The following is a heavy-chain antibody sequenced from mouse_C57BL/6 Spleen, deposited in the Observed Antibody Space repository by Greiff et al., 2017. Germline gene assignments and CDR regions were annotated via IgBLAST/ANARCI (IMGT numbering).Heavy chain of an antibody. D-gene: IGHD1-1*01. CDR3: TTVVEGAMDY. V-gene: IGHV14-4*01. CDR1: GFNIKDDY. Sequence: EVQLQQSGAELVRPGASVKLSCTASGFNIKDDYMHWVKQRPEQGLEWIGWIDPENGDTEYASKFQGKATITADTSSNTAYLPLSSLTSEDTAVYYCTTVVEGAMDYWGQGTSVTVSS. J-gene: IGHJ4*01. CDR2: IDPENGDT.